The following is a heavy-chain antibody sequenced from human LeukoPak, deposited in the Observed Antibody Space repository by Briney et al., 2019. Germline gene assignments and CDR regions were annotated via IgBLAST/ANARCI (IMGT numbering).Heavy chain of an antibody. CDR2: INHSGST. D-gene: IGHD1-1*01. V-gene: IGHV4-34*01. CDR1: GGSFSGYY. J-gene: IGHJ6*03. Sequence: PSETLSLTCAVYGGSFSGYYWSWIRQSPGKGLEWIGEINHSGSTNYNPSLKSRVSISVDTSKNQFSLKLSSVTAADTAVYYCARGRGTGPYYYYYMDVWGKGTTVTVSS. CDR3: ARGRGTGPYYYYYMDV.